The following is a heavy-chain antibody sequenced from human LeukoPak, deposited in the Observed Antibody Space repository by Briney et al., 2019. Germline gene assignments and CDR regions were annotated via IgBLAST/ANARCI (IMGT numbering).Heavy chain of an antibody. CDR1: GYTFTGYY. CDR2: INPNSGGT. D-gene: IGHD3-10*01. CDR3: ARGFVLTMVRGAKNNWFGP. J-gene: IGHJ5*02. V-gene: IGHV1-2*02. Sequence: GASVKVSCKASGYTFTGYYMHWVRQAPGQGLEWMGWINPNSGGTNYAQKFQGRVTMTRDTSISTAYMELSRLRSDDTAVYYCARGFVLTMVRGAKNNWFGPWGQGTLVTVSS.